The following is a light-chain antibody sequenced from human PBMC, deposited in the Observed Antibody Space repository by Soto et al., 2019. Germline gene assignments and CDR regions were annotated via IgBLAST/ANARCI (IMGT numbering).Light chain of an antibody. J-gene: IGKJ1*01. CDR3: QQYNSYSGT. CDR2: DAS. Sequence: DIQMNQSPSTLSASVGDRVTITCRASQTISSGLAWYQQKPGKAPNLLIYDASRLESGVPSRFSGSGSGTEFTLTISSLQPDDFATYYCQQYNSYSGTFGQGTKVDI. V-gene: IGKV1-5*01. CDR1: QTISSG.